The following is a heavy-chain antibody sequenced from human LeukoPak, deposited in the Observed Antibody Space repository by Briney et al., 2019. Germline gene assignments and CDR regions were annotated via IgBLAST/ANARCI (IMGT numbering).Heavy chain of an antibody. D-gene: IGHD3-22*01. V-gene: IGHV3-48*04. CDR3: ARDWFYSDSSGYGNY. J-gene: IGHJ4*02. CDR2: ISSSSSTI. Sequence: PGGSLRLSCAASRFTFSSYSMYWVRQAPGKGLEWVSYISSSSSTIYYADSVKGRFTISRDNAKNSLYLQMNSLRAEDTAVYYCARDWFYSDSSGYGNYWGQGTLVTVSS. CDR1: RFTFSSYS.